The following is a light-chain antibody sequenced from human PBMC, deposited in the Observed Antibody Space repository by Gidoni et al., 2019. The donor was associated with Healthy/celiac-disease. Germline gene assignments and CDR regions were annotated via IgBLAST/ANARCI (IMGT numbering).Light chain of an antibody. V-gene: IGKV3D-7*01. CDR2: GAS. Sequence: EIVMTQSPATLSLSPGERATLSCRASQSVSSSYLSWYQQKPGQAPRLLIYGASTRATGIPASFSGSGSGTDFTLTISSLQPEDFAVYYCQQDYNLPPLTFGGGTKVEIK. CDR1: QSVSSSY. CDR3: QQDYNLPPLT. J-gene: IGKJ4*01.